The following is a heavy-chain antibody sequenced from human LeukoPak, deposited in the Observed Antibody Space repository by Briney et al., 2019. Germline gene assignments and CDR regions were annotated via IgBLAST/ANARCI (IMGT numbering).Heavy chain of an antibody. CDR2: ITTSSSYI. Sequence: GGSLRLTCESSGFFFTTYSMNWVRQAPGKGLEWVSSITTSSSYIYYADSVEGRFTISRDNAKNSVFLQMNSLRAEDTAVYYCVRGGSSWRLFDYWGQGTLVTVSS. J-gene: IGHJ4*02. D-gene: IGHD6-13*01. V-gene: IGHV3-21*01. CDR1: GFFFTTYS. CDR3: VRGGSSWRLFDY.